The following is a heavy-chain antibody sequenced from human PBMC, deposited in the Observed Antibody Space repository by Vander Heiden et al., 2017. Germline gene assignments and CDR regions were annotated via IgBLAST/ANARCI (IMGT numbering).Heavy chain of an antibody. D-gene: IGHD3-22*01. CDR1: RGSFSSYA. CDR3: ARYYYDSTVYGMDV. J-gene: IGHJ6*02. CDR2: IIPIFGTA. Sequence: QVQLVQSGAEVKKPGSSVQVSCKAPRGSFSSYAISWVRQAPGQGLEGMGGIIPIFGTASYAQKVQGRVTITADESTSTAYMELSSLRSEDTAVYYCARYYYDSTVYGMDVWGQGTTVTVSS. V-gene: IGHV1-69*01.